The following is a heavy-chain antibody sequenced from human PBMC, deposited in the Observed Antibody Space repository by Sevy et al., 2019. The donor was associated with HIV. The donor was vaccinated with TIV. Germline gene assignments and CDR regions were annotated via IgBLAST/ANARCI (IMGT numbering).Heavy chain of an antibody. CDR2: ISSSGGST. CDR3: VKVRTLRYQGPMDV. CDR1: GFTFSSYA. Sequence: GGSLRLSCSASGFTFSSYAMHWVRQAPGKGLEYVSAISSSGGSTYYAYSVKGRFTISRDNSKNTLYLQMSSLRAEDTAVYYCVKVRTLRYQGPMDVWGKGTTVTVSS. J-gene: IGHJ6*03. D-gene: IGHD3-9*01. V-gene: IGHV3-64D*06.